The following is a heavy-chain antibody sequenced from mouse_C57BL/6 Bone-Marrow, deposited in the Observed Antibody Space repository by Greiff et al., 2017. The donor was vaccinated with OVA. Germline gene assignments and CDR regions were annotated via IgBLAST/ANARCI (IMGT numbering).Heavy chain of an antibody. CDR3: TTIYYYGSSYAWFAY. J-gene: IGHJ3*01. CDR2: IDPEDGDT. D-gene: IGHD1-1*01. Sequence: EVKLQESGAELVRPGASVKLSCTASGFNIKDYYMHWVKQRPEQGLEWIGRIDPEDGDTEYAPKFQGKATMTADTSSNTAYLQLSSLTSEDTAVYYCTTIYYYGSSYAWFAYWGQGTLVTVSA. V-gene: IGHV14-1*01. CDR1: GFNIKDYY.